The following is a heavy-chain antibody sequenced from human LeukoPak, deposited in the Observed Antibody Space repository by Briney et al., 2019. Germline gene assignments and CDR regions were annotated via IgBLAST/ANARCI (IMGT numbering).Heavy chain of an antibody. Sequence: GGSLRLSCAASGFTFSSYAMHWVRQAPGKGLEWVAVIWYDGSNKYYADSVKGRFTISRDNSKNTLYLQMNSLRAEDTAVYYCARGMITFGGVIATYYFDYWGQGTLVTVSS. CDR1: GFTFSSYA. V-gene: IGHV3-33*08. D-gene: IGHD3-16*02. J-gene: IGHJ4*02. CDR3: ARGMITFGGVIATYYFDY. CDR2: IWYDGSNK.